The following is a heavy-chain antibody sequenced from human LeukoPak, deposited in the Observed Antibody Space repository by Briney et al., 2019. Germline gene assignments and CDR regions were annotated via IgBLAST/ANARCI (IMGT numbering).Heavy chain of an antibody. CDR1: GFTFSSYG. D-gene: IGHD1-26*01. CDR3: AKGWGNYSGSYYEKRGSYYFDY. Sequence: PGGSLRLSCAASGFTFSSYGMHWVRQAPGKGLEWVAFIRYDGSNKYYADSVKGRFTISRDNSKNTLYLQMNSLRAEDTAVYYCAKGWGNYSGSYYEKRGSYYFDYWGQGTLVTVSS. CDR2: IRYDGSNK. J-gene: IGHJ4*02. V-gene: IGHV3-30*02.